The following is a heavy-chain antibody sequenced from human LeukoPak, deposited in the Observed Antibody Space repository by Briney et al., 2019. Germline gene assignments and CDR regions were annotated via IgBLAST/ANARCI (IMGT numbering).Heavy chain of an antibody. D-gene: IGHD3-10*01. Sequence: SETLSLTCAVYGGSFSGYYWSWIRQPPGKGLEGIGEINHSGSTNYNPSLKSRVTISVDTSKNQFSLKLSSVTAADTAVYYCARGGHMVRGVSHDYWGQGTLVTVSS. CDR2: INHSGST. CDR3: ARGGHMVRGVSHDY. J-gene: IGHJ4*02. V-gene: IGHV4-34*01. CDR1: GGSFSGYY.